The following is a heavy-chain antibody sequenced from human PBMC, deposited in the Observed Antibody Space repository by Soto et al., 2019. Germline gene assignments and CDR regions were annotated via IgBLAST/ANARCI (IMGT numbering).Heavy chain of an antibody. V-gene: IGHV5-51*01. Sequence: GESLKISCKGSGYSFTSYWIGWVRQMPGKGLEWMGIIYPGDSDTRYSPSFQGQVTISADKSISTAYRQWSSLKASDTAMNYCARGLTRLTDYYYYYYMDVWGKGTTVTVSS. CDR3: ARGLTRLTDYYYYYYMDV. CDR1: GYSFTSYW. CDR2: IYPGDSDT. D-gene: IGHD3-9*01. J-gene: IGHJ6*03.